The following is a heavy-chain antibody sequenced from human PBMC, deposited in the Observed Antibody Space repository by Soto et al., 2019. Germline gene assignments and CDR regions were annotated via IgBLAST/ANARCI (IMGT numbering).Heavy chain of an antibody. D-gene: IGHD3-9*01. CDR1: GLTFRTYS. CDR2: ISSDSTYI. V-gene: IGHV3-21*01. CDR3: ARGPDYDILTGYFDY. Sequence: GGSLRLSCAASGLTFRTYSMNWVRQVPGKGLEWVSAISSDSTYIFYADSVKGRFTISRDNAKNPLYLQMNSLRAEDTAVYYCARGPDYDILTGYFDYWGQGTLVTVSS. J-gene: IGHJ4*02.